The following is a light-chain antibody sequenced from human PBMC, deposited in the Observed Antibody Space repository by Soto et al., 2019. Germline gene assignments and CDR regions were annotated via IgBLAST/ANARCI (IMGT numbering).Light chain of an antibody. CDR2: EVS. J-gene: IGLJ1*01. CDR3: GSYTSSSNYV. CDR1: IHYDF. Sequence: QSALTQPASVSESPGQSITISCTGYIHYDFVSWYQQHPGTAPKLVIYEVSNRPSGTSDRFSGSKSGHTASLTISGLQTEDEAVYYCGSYTSSSNYVFGTGTKVTVL. V-gene: IGLV2-14*01.